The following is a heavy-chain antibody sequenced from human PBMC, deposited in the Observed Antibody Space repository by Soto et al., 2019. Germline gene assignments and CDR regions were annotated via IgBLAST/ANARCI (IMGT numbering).Heavy chain of an antibody. CDR3: ARATGYCSSTSCYTAAPFDY. V-gene: IGHV3-21*01. D-gene: IGHD2-2*02. Sequence: EVQLVESGGGLVKPGGSLRLSCAASGFTFSSYSMNWVRQAPGKGLEWVSSISSSSSYIYYADSVKGRFTISRDNAKNSLYLQMNSLRAEDTAVYYCARATGYCSSTSCYTAAPFDYWGQGTLVTVSS. CDR1: GFTFSSYS. J-gene: IGHJ4*02. CDR2: ISSSSSYI.